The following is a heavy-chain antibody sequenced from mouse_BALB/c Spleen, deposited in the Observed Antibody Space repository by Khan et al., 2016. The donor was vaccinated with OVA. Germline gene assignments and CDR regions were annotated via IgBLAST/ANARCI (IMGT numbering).Heavy chain of an antibody. Sequence: HVQLKESGPGLVAPSQSLSITCTVSGFSLTGYGVNWVRQPPGKGLEWLGMIWGDGSTDYNSALKSRLSISKDNSKSQVFLKMNSLHTDDTARYYCAREIYYDYAYYYAMDYWGQGTSVTVSS. J-gene: IGHJ4*01. CDR3: AREIYYDYAYYYAMDY. CDR1: GFSLTGYG. V-gene: IGHV2-6-7*01. CDR2: IWGDGST. D-gene: IGHD2-4*01.